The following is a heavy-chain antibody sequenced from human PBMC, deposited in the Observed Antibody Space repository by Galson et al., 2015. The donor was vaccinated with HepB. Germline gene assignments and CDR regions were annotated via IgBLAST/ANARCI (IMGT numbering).Heavy chain of an antibody. CDR2: ITPSGDDT. V-gene: IGHV3-23*01. D-gene: IGHD6-19*01. CDR1: GFAFDTHA. Sequence: SLRLSCAASGFAFDTHAMSWVRQAPGRGLEWISGITPSGDDTYSADSVKGRFTISRDNSKNTLFLQKTGLTADDTAIYYCARVHPEYTSGWYRQALYYFDSGGQGTLVAVSS. J-gene: IGHJ4*02. CDR3: ARVHPEYTSGWYRQALYYFDS.